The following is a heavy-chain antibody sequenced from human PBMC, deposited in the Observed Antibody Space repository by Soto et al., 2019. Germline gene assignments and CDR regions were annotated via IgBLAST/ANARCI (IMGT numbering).Heavy chain of an antibody. D-gene: IGHD2-21*02. J-gene: IGHJ2*01. CDR1: GLTFGNYA. CDR3: AVTPNCGRDCSAASYWYFDI. CDR2: ISGDGGRT. V-gene: IGHV3-23*01. Sequence: EVQLLESGGGLVQPGGSVRLSCAASGLTFGNYAMSWVRQAPGKGLEWVSAISGDGGRTYYADSVKGRFTISRDNSKNTLYLQMTTLRAEDTAVYYCAVTPNCGRDCSAASYWYFDIWGRGTLVTVSS.